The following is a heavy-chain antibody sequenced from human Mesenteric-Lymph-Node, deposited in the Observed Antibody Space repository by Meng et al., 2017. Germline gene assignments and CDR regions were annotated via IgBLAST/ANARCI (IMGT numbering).Heavy chain of an antibody. D-gene: IGHD6-13*01. Sequence: QVMWWRCGAEVRKPGAPVKLSCKASGYTFTSYGISGVRQAPGQGLEWMGWISAYNGNTNYAQKLQGRVTMTTDTSTSTAYMELRSLRSDDTAVYYCARGIAAAGTDSWGQGTLVTVSS. CDR2: ISAYNGNT. CDR3: ARGIAAAGTDS. CDR1: GYTFTSYG. V-gene: IGHV1-18*01. J-gene: IGHJ5*01.